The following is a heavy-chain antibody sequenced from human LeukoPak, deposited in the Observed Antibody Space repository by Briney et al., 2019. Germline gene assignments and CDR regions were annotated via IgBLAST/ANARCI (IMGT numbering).Heavy chain of an antibody. Sequence: PSETLSLTCSVSDYSISSGYYWGWIRQPPGKGLEWIGSIYHSGTTYYNPSLKSRVIISVDTSKNQFSLKLSSVTAADTAVFYCARAGRVAFDIWGQGTKVTVSS. J-gene: IGHJ3*02. CDR3: ARAGRVAFDI. CDR2: IYHSGTT. CDR1: DYSISSGYY. V-gene: IGHV4-38-2*02.